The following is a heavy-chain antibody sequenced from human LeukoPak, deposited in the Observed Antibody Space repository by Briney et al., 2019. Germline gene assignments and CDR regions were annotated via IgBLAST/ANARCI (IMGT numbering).Heavy chain of an antibody. D-gene: IGHD3-10*01. Sequence: PGGSLRLSCAASGFTFSSYGMHWVRQAPGKGLEWVAVISYDGSNKYYADSVKGRLTISRDNSKNTLYLQMNSLRAEDTAVYYCAKDTYGSGSYLDYWGQGTLVTVSS. J-gene: IGHJ4*02. CDR3: AKDTYGSGSYLDY. CDR1: GFTFSSYG. CDR2: ISYDGSNK. V-gene: IGHV3-30*18.